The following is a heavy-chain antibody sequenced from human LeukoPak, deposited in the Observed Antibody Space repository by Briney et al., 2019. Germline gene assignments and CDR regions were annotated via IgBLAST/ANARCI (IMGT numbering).Heavy chain of an antibody. D-gene: IGHD6-13*01. J-gene: IGHJ4*02. CDR2: ITGSGATT. CDR3: ARDQPKYSSIADFDY. Sequence: PGGSLRLSCAASGFTFSSYTMSWVRQAPGKGLEWVSAITGSGATTHYADSVKGRFTISRDNSKNTLYLQMNSLRAEDTAVYYCARDQPKYSSIADFDYWGQGTLVTVSS. CDR1: GFTFSSYT. V-gene: IGHV3-23*01.